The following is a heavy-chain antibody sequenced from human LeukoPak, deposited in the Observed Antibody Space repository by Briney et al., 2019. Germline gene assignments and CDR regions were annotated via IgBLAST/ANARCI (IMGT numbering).Heavy chain of an antibody. V-gene: IGHV3-7*01. D-gene: IGHD2-15*01. CDR2: IKQDGSEK. CDR3: ARDLSGPSVY. Sequence: GGSLRLSCAASGFTFSNYWMGWVRQAPGKGLEWVANIKQDGSEKYYVDSVKGRFTISRDNTKSSLYLQMNSLRAEDTAVYYCARDLSGPSVYWGQGTLVTVSS. J-gene: IGHJ4*02. CDR1: GFTFSNYW.